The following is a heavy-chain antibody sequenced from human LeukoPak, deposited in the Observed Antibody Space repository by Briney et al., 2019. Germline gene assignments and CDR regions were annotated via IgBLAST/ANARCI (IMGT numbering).Heavy chain of an antibody. J-gene: IGHJ4*02. Sequence: PGGSLRRSCAASGFTVSSNYMSWVRQAPGKGLEWVSVTYSGGSTYYADSVKGRFTISRDNSKNTLYLQMNSLRAEDTAVYYCASQTTVVRALDYWGQGTLVTVSS. D-gene: IGHD4-23*01. CDR3: ASQTTVVRALDY. CDR2: TYSGGST. V-gene: IGHV3-66*04. CDR1: GFTVSSNY.